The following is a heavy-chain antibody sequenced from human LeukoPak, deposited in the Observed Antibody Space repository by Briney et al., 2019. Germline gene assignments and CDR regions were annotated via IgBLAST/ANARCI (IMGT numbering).Heavy chain of an antibody. Sequence: GASVKVSCKASGYTFTGYYMHGVRQAPGQGLEWMGWINPNSGGTNYAQKFQGRVTMTRDTSISTAYMELSRLRSDDTAVYYCARDPSDYGDYRIDDWGQGTLVTVSS. CDR3: ARDPSDYGDYRIDD. V-gene: IGHV1-2*02. CDR2: INPNSGGT. CDR1: GYTFTGYY. D-gene: IGHD4-17*01. J-gene: IGHJ4*02.